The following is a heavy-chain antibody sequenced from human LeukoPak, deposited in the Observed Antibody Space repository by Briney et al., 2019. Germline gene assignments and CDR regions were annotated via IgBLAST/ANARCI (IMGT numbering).Heavy chain of an antibody. D-gene: IGHD1-26*01. J-gene: IGHJ4*02. CDR2: ISGSGGST. CDR1: GFTFSSYG. CDR3: AERGAEVGATVAPGDY. V-gene: IGHV3-23*01. Sequence: GGSLRLSCAASGFTFSSYGMSWVRQAPGKGLEWVSAISGSGGSTYYADSVKGRFTISRDNSKNTLYLQMNSLRAEDTAVYYCAERGAEVGATVAPGDYWGQGTLVAVSS.